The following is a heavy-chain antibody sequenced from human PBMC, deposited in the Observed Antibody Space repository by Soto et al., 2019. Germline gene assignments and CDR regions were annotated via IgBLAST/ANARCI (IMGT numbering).Heavy chain of an antibody. CDR1: GGSISSGGYY. Sequence: SETLSLTCTVSGGSISSGGYYWSWIRQHPGKGLEWIGYIYYSGSTYYNPSLKSRVTISVDTSKNQFSLKLSSVTAADTAVYYCARGHSVVPGGSNWFDPWGQGTLVTVSS. J-gene: IGHJ5*02. CDR3: ARGHSVVPGGSNWFDP. CDR2: IYYSGST. D-gene: IGHD2-15*01. V-gene: IGHV4-31*03.